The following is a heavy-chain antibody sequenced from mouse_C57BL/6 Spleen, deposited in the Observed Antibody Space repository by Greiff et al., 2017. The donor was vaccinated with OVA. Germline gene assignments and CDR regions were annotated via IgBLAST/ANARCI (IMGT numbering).Heavy chain of an antibody. J-gene: IGHJ3*01. Sequence: QVQLQQSGAELVRPGASVTLSCKASGYTFTDYEMHWVKQTPVHGLEWIGAIDPETGGTAYNQKFKGKAILTADKSSSTAYMELRSLTSEDSAVYYCTRVYDGHAWFAYWGQGTLVTVSA. CDR1: GYTFTDYE. V-gene: IGHV1-15*01. CDR3: TRVYDGHAWFAY. D-gene: IGHD2-3*01. CDR2: IDPETGGT.